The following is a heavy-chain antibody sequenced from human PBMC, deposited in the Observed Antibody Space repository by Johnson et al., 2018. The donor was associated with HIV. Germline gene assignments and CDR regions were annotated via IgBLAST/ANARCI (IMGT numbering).Heavy chain of an antibody. J-gene: IGHJ3*02. D-gene: IGHD3-10*01. V-gene: IGHV3-43*01. CDR3: TTDLELAGLWFGELWDDAFDI. CDR2: ISWDGGST. Sequence: EVQLVESGGVVVQPGGSLRLSCAASGFTFDDYTMHWVRQAPGKGLEWVSLISWDGGSTYSADSVKGRFTISRDNSKNSLYLQMNSLKTEDTAVYYCTTDLELAGLWFGELWDDAFDIWGQGTMVTVSS. CDR1: GFTFDDYT.